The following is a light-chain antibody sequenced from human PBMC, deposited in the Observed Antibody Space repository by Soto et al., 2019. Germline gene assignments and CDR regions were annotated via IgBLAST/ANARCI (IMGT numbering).Light chain of an antibody. CDR1: SSDVGGDNS. V-gene: IGLV2-14*01. J-gene: IGLJ2*01. CDR2: DVS. Sequence: QSALTQPASVSGSPGQSITISCTGTSSDVGGDNSVSWYQQHPGKAPKLMIYDVSKRPSRVSNRFTGSKSGNTASLTISGLQAGVEADDDCRSYTISSTPLDVVFGGGTKLTVL. CDR3: RSYTISSTPLDVV.